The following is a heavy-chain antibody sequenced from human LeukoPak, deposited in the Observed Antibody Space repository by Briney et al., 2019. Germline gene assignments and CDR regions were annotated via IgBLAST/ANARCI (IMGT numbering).Heavy chain of an antibody. CDR2: INPNSGGT. CDR1: GYTFTGYY. J-gene: IGHJ4*02. Sequence: ASVKVSCKASGYTFTGYYMHWVRQAPGQGLEWMGWINPNSGGTNYAQKFQGRVTMTRDTSISTAYMELSRLRSDDTAVYYCARAERVTMVRGVMVRENYWGQGTLVTVSS. V-gene: IGHV1-2*02. CDR3: ARAERVTMVRGVMVRENY. D-gene: IGHD3-10*01.